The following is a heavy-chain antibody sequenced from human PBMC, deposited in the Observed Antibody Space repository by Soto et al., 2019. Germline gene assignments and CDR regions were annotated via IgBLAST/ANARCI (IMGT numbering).Heavy chain of an antibody. J-gene: IGHJ1*01. D-gene: IGHD3-22*01. Sequence: PGGSLRLSCAASGFTFSSYGMHWVRQAPGKGLEWVAVISYDGGNKYYADSVKGRFTISRDNSKNTLYLQMNSLRAEDTAVYYCAKASPAYDSSGYYFLEGYFQHWGQGTLVTVSS. V-gene: IGHV3-30*18. CDR1: GFTFSSYG. CDR3: AKASPAYDSSGYYFLEGYFQH. CDR2: ISYDGGNK.